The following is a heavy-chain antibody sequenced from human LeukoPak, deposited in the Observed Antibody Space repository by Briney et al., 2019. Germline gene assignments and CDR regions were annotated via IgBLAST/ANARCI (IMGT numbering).Heavy chain of an antibody. D-gene: IGHD6-13*01. Sequence: SVKVSCKASGGTFSSYAISWVLQAPGQGLEWMGRIIPILGIANYAQKFQGRVTITADKSTSTAYMELSSLRSEDTAVYYCARSSPAADFDYWGQGTLVTVSS. CDR2: IIPILGIA. J-gene: IGHJ4*02. CDR3: ARSSPAADFDY. CDR1: GGTFSSYA. V-gene: IGHV1-69*04.